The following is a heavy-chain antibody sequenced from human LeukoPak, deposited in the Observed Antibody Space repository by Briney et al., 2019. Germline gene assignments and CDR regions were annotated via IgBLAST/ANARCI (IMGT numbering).Heavy chain of an antibody. D-gene: IGHD2-2*01. J-gene: IGHJ4*02. V-gene: IGHV4-4*02. Sequence: SETLSLTCGVSGGSITQTNYWTWVRQPPGKGLEWIGEVNLQGSTNYNPSLMGRVAISVDKSENHVSLQLTSVTAADTAVYYCTRAFKERGSTSYFDYWGQGTLVTVSS. CDR3: TRAFKERGSTSYFDY. CDR2: VNLQGST. CDR1: GGSITQTNY.